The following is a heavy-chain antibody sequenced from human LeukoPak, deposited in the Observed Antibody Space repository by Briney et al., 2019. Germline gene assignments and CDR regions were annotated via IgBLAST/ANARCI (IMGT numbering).Heavy chain of an antibody. V-gene: IGHV1-8*01. CDR3: AGSIAAPFDY. CDR2: MNPNSGNT. CDR1: GDSFTSSD. D-gene: IGHD6-6*01. J-gene: IGHJ4*02. Sequence: ASVKVSCKASGDSFTSSDINWVRQATGQGLEWMGWMNPNSGNTGYAQRFQGRVTMTRNTSISTAYMELSSLRSEDTAVYYCAGSIAAPFDYWGQGTLVTVSS.